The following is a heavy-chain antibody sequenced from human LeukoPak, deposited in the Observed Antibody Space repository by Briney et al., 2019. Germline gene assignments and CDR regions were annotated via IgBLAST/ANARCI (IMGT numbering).Heavy chain of an antibody. D-gene: IGHD6-13*01. CDR2: IYYSGST. V-gene: IGHV4-59*01. Sequence: SETLSLTCTVSGGSMSSYYWSWIRQPPGKGLEWIGYIYYSGSTNYNPSLKSRVTISVDTSKNQFSLKLSSVTAADTAVYYCASQGGGSSSSLAYWGQGTLVTVSS. CDR3: ASQGGGSSSSLAY. CDR1: GGSMSSYY. J-gene: IGHJ4*02.